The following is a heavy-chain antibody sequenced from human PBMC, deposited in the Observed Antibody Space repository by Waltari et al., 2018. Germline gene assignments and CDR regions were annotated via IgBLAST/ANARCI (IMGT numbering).Heavy chain of an antibody. Sequence: EVRLVESGGGLVQPGGSLSLSCAASGFNFSSYWTSWVRQAPGKGLEGVANIKQDGSDKYYVDSVEGRFTVSRDNAKNSLYLQMNSLRAEDTAVYYCARVYWPRGFDYWGQGTLVTVSS. D-gene: IGHD2-8*02. J-gene: IGHJ4*02. CDR2: IKQDGSDK. CDR1: GFNFSSYW. CDR3: ARVYWPRGFDY. V-gene: IGHV3-7*01.